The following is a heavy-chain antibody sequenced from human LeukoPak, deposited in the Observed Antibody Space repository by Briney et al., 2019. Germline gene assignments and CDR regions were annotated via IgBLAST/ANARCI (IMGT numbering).Heavy chain of an antibody. V-gene: IGHV4-59*01. D-gene: IGHD6-19*01. J-gene: IGHJ4*02. CDR1: GGSISSYY. Sequence: SETLSLTCTVSGGSISSYYWSWIRQPPGKGLEWIGYIYYSGSTNYNPSLKSRVTISVDTSKNQFSLKLSSVTAADTAVYYFARGGWIAVAAYYFDYWGQGTLVTVCS. CDR2: IYYSGST. CDR3: ARGGWIAVAAYYFDY.